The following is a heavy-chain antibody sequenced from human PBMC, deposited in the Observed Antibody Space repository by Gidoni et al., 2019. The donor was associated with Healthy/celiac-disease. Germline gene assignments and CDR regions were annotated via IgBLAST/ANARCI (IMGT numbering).Heavy chain of an antibody. V-gene: IGHV2-5*02. Sequence: QITLQESGPTLVQPTQTLTLTCTFSGFSLSTSGVGVGWIRQPPGKALEWLALIYWDDDKRYSPSLKSRLTITKETSKNQVVLTMTNMDPVDTATYYCAHIRLAPYYFDYWGQGTLVTVSS. CDR2: IYWDDDK. J-gene: IGHJ4*02. CDR3: AHIRLAPYYFDY. CDR1: GFSLSTSGVG.